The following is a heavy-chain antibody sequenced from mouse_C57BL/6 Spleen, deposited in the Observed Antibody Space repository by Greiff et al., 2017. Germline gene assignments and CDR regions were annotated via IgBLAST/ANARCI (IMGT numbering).Heavy chain of an antibody. Sequence: QVQLKQPGAELVKPGASVKLSCKASGYTFTSYWMHWVKQRPGQGREWIGMIHPNSGSTNYNEKFKSKATLTVDKSSSTAYMQLSSLTSEDSAVYYCAREGSYYYGSSYGTWFAYWGQGTLVTVSA. CDR3: AREGSYYYGSSYGTWFAY. D-gene: IGHD1-1*01. V-gene: IGHV1-64*01. J-gene: IGHJ3*01. CDR1: GYTFTSYW. CDR2: IHPNSGST.